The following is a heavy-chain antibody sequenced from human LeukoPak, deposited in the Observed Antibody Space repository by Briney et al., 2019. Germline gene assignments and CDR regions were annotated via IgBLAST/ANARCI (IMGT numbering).Heavy chain of an antibody. D-gene: IGHD5-24*01. CDR3: ASGRMATIKPGHYFDH. Sequence: SETLSLTCSVSSGSISSSIYYWGWIRQPPGKGLEWIGSIYYSGSTYYNPSLKSRVTISVDMSKKQFSLNLSSVTAADTSVYHCASGRMATIKPGHYFDHWGQGILVTVSS. CDR2: IYYSGST. CDR1: SGSISSSIYY. V-gene: IGHV4-39*01. J-gene: IGHJ4*02.